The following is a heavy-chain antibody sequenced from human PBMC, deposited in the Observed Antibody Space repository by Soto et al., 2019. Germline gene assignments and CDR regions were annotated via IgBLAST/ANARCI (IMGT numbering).Heavy chain of an antibody. D-gene: IGHD3-10*01. J-gene: IGHJ5*02. Sequence: LETLSLTCAVYGGSFHGYYWSWIRQPPGKGLEWIGEINHSGSANYNPTFKSRVSISVDTSKNQLSLQLSSVSAADTAVYYCAKGPQGGYYDSGTFYFSVPWGQGTLVTVSS. CDR3: AKGPQGGYYDSGTFYFSVP. CDR2: INHSGSA. CDR1: GGSFHGYY. V-gene: IGHV4-34*01.